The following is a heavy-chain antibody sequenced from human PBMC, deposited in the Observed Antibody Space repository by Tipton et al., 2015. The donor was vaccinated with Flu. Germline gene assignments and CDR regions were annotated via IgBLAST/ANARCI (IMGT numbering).Heavy chain of an antibody. CDR1: GGSISSSSYY. J-gene: IGHJ4*02. Sequence: TLSLTCTVSGGSISSSSYYWGWIRQPPGKGLEWIGSTYYSGSAYYSPSLKSRVTMSLDMSKNQFSLNLKSVTAADTAVYYCAKQKEGGQEFFDYWGQGILVTVSS. D-gene: IGHD3-10*01. CDR3: AKQKEGGQEFFDY. CDR2: TYYSGSA. V-gene: IGHV4-39*07.